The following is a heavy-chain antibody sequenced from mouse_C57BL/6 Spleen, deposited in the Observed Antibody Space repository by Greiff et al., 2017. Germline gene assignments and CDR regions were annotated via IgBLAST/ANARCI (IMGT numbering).Heavy chain of an antibody. J-gene: IGHJ1*03. V-gene: IGHV1-18*01. CDR2: INPNNGGT. D-gene: IGHD1-1*01. CDR3: ARGIYYYGSSYEYVDV. CDR1: GYTFTDYN. Sequence: VQLQQSGPELVKPGASVKIPCKASGYTFTDYNMDWVKQSHGKSLEWIGDINPNNGGTIYNQKFKGKATLTVDKSSSTAYMELRSLTSEDTAVYYCARGIYYYGSSYEYVDVWGTGTTVTVSS.